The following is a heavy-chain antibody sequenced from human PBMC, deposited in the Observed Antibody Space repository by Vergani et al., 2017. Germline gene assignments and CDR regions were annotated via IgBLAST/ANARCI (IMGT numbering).Heavy chain of an antibody. D-gene: IGHD6-13*01. CDR3: AREGGIAAPSYLYYFYLDV. Sequence: QVLLVQSGAEVKKPGASVNVSCKTSGYSFNSYGINWVRQAPGQGLEWLGWISGYDGKTKYVEKLQGRITVTIDTSTNSAYMELRGLRSDDTAVYYCAREGGIAAPSYLYYFYLDVWGKGTSVTVSS. V-gene: IGHV1-18*01. CDR1: GYSFNSYG. J-gene: IGHJ6*03. CDR2: ISGYDGKT.